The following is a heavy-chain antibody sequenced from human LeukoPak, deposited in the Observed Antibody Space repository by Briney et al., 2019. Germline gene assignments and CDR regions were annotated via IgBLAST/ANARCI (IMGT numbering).Heavy chain of an antibody. CDR2: IYYSGST. D-gene: IGHD1-1*01. CDR1: GGSISSSSYY. V-gene: IGHV4-39*01. J-gene: IGHJ6*03. CDR3: ARLRNWNDVRQPYYYYYMDV. Sequence: PSETLSLTCTVSGGSISSSSYYWGWIRQPPGKGLEWIGSIYYSGSTYYNPSLKSRVTISVDTSKNQFSLKLSSVTAADTAVYYCARLRNWNDVRQPYYYYYMDVWGKGTTVTVSS.